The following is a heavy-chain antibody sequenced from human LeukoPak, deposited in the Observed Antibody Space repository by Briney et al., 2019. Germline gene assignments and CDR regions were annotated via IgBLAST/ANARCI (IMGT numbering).Heavy chain of an antibody. CDR1: GFTFSRYC. D-gene: IGHD3-16*01. CDR3: ARGGVLH. V-gene: IGHV3-7*01. Sequence: PGGSLRLSCAASGFTFSRYCMNWVRQAPGKGLEWVASIKQDGSEKYYVDSVKGRFTISRDNAKNSVSLQMNSLRSEDTAVYYCARGGVLHWGQGTLVTVSS. J-gene: IGHJ4*02. CDR2: IKQDGSEK.